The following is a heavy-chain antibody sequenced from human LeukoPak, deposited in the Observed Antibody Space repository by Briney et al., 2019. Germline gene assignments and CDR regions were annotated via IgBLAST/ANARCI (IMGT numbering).Heavy chain of an antibody. CDR2: INPNSGGT. D-gene: IGHD6-19*01. V-gene: IGHV1-2*02. CDR3: ARDPYSSGCCDY. CDR1: GYTFTGYY. J-gene: IGHJ4*02. Sequence: ASVKVSCKASGYTFTGYYMHWVRQAPGQGLEWMGWINPNSGGTNYAQKFQGRVTMTRDTSISTAYMELSRLRSDDTAVYYCARDPYSSGCCDYWGQGTLVTVSS.